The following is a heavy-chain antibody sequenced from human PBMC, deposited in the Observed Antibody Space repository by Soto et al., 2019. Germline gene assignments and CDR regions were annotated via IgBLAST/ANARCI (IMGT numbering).Heavy chain of an antibody. V-gene: IGHV4-4*02. J-gene: IGHJ4*02. CDR1: GGSIRSNNW. CDR3: ARVYSGSYSDY. Sequence: QVQLQESGPGLVKPSGTLSLTCAVSGGSIRSNNWWSWVRQPPGKGLEWIGEIFQSGSTHYNPSLKNRVTLSVDKSKNQCSLTLSSVTAADTAVYYCARVYSGSYSDYWGQGTLVTVSS. D-gene: IGHD1-26*01. CDR2: IFQSGST.